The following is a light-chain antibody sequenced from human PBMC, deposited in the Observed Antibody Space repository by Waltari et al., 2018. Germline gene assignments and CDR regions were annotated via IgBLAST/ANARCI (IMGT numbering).Light chain of an antibody. CDR1: STHVGRSNY. V-gene: IGLV2-8*01. CDR2: EVS. Sequence: QSALTQPPSASGSPGQSVTISCNGTSTHVGRSNYVSWYQQPPGKAPNLMIYEVSKRPSGVPDRFSGSKSGNTASLTVSGLQAEDEADYYCSSFAGSNPYVFGTGTKVTVL. CDR3: SSFAGSNPYV. J-gene: IGLJ1*01.